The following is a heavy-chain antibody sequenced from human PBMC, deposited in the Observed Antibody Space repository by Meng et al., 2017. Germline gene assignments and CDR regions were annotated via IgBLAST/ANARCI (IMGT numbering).Heavy chain of an antibody. V-gene: IGHV1-8*01. D-gene: IGHD6-13*01. CDR2: MNPNSGNT. CDR1: GYTFTSYD. CDR3: ARQYSSSWYWFDP. Sequence: GQLVPVGAGVKKPGASVKVSFKASGYTFTSYDINWVRQATGQGLEWMGWMNPNSGNTGYAQKFQGRVTMTRNTSISTAYMELSSLRSEDTAVYYCARQYSSSWYWFDPWGQGTLVTVSS. J-gene: IGHJ5*02.